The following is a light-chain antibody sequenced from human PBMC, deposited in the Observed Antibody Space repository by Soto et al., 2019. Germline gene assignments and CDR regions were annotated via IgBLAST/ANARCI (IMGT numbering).Light chain of an antibody. J-gene: IGLJ2*01. CDR2: EVS. Sequence: QSALTQPASVSGSPGQSITISFTGTSSDVGGYNYVSWYQLHPGKAPKLMIYEVSNRPSGVSTRFSGSKSGDTASLTISGLQTDDEADYYCCSYKTGSSLSVVLGGGTKLTVL. CDR3: CSYKTGSSLSVV. V-gene: IGLV2-14*01. CDR1: SSDVGGYNY.